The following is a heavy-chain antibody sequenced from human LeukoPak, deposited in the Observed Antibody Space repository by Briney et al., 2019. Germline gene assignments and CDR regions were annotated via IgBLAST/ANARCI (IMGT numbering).Heavy chain of an antibody. V-gene: IGHV1-18*01. D-gene: IGHD6-13*01. J-gene: IGHJ3*02. CDR2: ISPTNGNT. CDR3: ARVRNSHSWWGALDI. CDR1: GYSFETSS. Sequence: GASVKVSCKALGYSFETSSLTWVRQAPGQRPEWMGWISPTNGNTYYAQGLQGRVSITTDTSTGTAYMELRSLRSDDTAVYYCARVRNSHSWWGALDIWGQGTMVAVS.